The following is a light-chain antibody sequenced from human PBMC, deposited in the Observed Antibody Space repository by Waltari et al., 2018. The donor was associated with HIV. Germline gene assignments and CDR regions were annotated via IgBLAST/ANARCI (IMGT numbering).Light chain of an antibody. Sequence: DIQMTQSPSSVSASVGDRVTITCRASQGISSWLAWYQQKPGKGPKLLIYVTSILQSGVSSRFSGSGSGTDFTLTIGSLQPEDSATYYCQQVNNFPHTFGQGTKLEIK. CDR2: VTS. CDR1: QGISSW. V-gene: IGKV1-12*01. CDR3: QQVNNFPHT. J-gene: IGKJ2*01.